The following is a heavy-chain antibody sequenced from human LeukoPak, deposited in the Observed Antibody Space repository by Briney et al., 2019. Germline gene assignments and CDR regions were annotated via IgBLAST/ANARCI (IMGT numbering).Heavy chain of an antibody. J-gene: IGHJ4*02. V-gene: IGHV3-33*06. Sequence: GGSLRLSCVASGFTFSSYGMHWVRQAPGKGLEWVAIIWYDGSNKYYADSVKGRFTISRDNSKNTLYLQMNSLRAEDTAVYYCAKGCSGGSCSNLDYWGQGTLVTVSS. CDR2: IWYDGSNK. D-gene: IGHD2-15*01. CDR1: GFTFSSYG. CDR3: AKGCSGGSCSNLDY.